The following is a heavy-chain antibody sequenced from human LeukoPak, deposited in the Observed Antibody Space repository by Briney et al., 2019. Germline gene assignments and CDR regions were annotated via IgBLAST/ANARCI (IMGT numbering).Heavy chain of an antibody. V-gene: IGHV5-51*01. Sequence: GESLKISCKGSGYSFTSYWIGWVRQMPGKGLEWMGIIYPGDSDTRYSPSFQGQVTISADKSISTAYLQWSSLKASFTAMYYCARHAVRYGSGSYYNDYWGQGTLVTVSS. CDR3: ARHAVRYGSGSYYNDY. D-gene: IGHD3-10*01. J-gene: IGHJ4*02. CDR1: GYSFTSYW. CDR2: IYPGDSDT.